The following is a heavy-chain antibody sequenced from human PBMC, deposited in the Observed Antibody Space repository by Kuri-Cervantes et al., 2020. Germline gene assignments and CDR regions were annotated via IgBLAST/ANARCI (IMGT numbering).Heavy chain of an antibody. CDR3: ARTPNYYYYMDV. Sequence: SGPTLVKPTHTLTLTCTFSGFSLSTSGMRVSWIRQPPGKALEWLARIDWDDDKFYSTSLKTRLTISKDTSKNQVVLTMTNMDPVDTATYYCARTPNYYYYMDVWGKGTTVTVSS. J-gene: IGHJ6*03. CDR2: IDWDDDK. CDR1: GFSLSTSGMR. V-gene: IGHV2-70*04.